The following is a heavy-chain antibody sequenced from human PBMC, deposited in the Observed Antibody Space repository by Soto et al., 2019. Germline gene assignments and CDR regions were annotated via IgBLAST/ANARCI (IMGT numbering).Heavy chain of an antibody. V-gene: IGHV3-15*07. Sequence: EVQLVESGGGLVKPGGSLRLSCAASGFTFSNAWMNWVRQAPGKGLEWVGRIRSKTDGGTTEYAAPVKGRFTISRDDSQNTLYLQMNSLKTEDTAVYYCTMYYYGSGSKNYFEYWGQGTLVTVSS. CDR3: TMYYYGSGSKNYFEY. J-gene: IGHJ4*02. CDR2: IRSKTDGGTT. CDR1: GFTFSNAW. D-gene: IGHD3-10*01.